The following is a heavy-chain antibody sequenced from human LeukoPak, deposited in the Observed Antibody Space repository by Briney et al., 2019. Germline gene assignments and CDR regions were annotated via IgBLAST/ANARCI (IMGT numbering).Heavy chain of an antibody. CDR1: GFTFSSYS. D-gene: IGHD3-16*02. Sequence: GGSLRLSCAASGFTFSSYSMNWVRQAPGKGLEWVSSISSSSSYIYYADSEKGRFTISRDNAKNSLYLQMNSLRAEDTAVYYCARDQSLPLYYYYGMDVWGQGTTVTVSS. J-gene: IGHJ6*02. V-gene: IGHV3-21*01. CDR3: ARDQSLPLYYYYGMDV. CDR2: ISSSSSYI.